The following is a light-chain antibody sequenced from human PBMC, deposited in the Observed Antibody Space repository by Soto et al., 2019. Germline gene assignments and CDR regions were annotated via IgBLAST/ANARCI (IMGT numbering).Light chain of an antibody. CDR1: QSFSRY. CDR3: QQRSNLPPVLT. CDR2: DAS. J-gene: IGKJ5*01. Sequence: EIVLTQSPATLSLSPGERATLSCRASQSFSRYFAWYQQKPGQAPRLLIYDASKRATGIPARFSGRGSGTDFTLTICSLQPEDFVVYYCQQRSNLPPVLTFGLRTRLEIK. V-gene: IGKV3-11*01.